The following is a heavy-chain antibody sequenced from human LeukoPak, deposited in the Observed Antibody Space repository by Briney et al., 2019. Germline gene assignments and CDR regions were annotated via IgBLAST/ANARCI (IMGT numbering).Heavy chain of an antibody. Sequence: SETLSLTCTVSGSSITSYYWSWIRQPPGKGLEWIGYIYSSGTTNYNPSLKSRVTISVDTSKNQFSLKLSSVTAADSAVYYCARHYYDSSGYYTEYLQHWGQGTLVTVSS. V-gene: IGHV4-59*08. CDR3: ARHYYDSSGYYTEYLQH. CDR2: IYSSGTT. CDR1: GSSITSYY. D-gene: IGHD3-22*01. J-gene: IGHJ1*01.